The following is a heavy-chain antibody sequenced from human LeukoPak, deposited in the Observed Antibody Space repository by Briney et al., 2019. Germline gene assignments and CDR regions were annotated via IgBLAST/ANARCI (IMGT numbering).Heavy chain of an antibody. CDR1: GGSISSYY. CDR2: IYYSGST. D-gene: IGHD3-22*01. V-gene: IGHV4-59*01. Sequence: KPSETLPLTCTVSGGSISSYYWSWIRQPPGKGLEWIGYIYYSGSTNYNPSLKSRVTISVDTSKNQFSLKLSSVTAADTAVYYCARTHNYYDSSGIFDYWGQGTLVTVSS. CDR3: ARTHNYYDSSGIFDY. J-gene: IGHJ4*02.